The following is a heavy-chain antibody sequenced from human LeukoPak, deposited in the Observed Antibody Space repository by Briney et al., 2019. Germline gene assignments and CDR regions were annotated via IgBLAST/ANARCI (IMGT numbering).Heavy chain of an antibody. V-gene: IGHV4-39*07. CDR1: GGSISSSSYY. D-gene: IGHD3-9*01. J-gene: IGHJ3*02. CDR2: IYYSGST. CDR3: ARGAWLAPAFDI. Sequence: SETLSLTCTVSGGSISSSSYYWGWIRQPPGKGLEWIGSIYYSGSTYYNPSLKSRVTISVDTSKNQFSLKLSSVTAADTAVYYCARGAWLAPAFDIWGQGTMVTVSS.